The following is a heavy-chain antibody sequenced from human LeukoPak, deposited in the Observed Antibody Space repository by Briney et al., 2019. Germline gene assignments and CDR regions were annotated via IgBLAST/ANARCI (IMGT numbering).Heavy chain of an antibody. CDR2: IRSKAYGGTT. D-gene: IGHD3-22*01. CDR1: GFTFGDYA. Sequence: GGSPRLSCTASGFTFGDYAMSWFRQAPGKGLEWVGFIRSKAYGGTTEYAASVKGRFTISRDDSKSIAYLQMNSLKTEDTAVYYCTRGSSYYYDSSGHLSYWGQGTLVTVSS. J-gene: IGHJ4*02. CDR3: TRGSSYYYDSSGHLSY. V-gene: IGHV3-49*03.